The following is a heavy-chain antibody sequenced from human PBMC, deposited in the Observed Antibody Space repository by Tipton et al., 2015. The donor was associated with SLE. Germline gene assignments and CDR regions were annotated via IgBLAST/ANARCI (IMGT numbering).Heavy chain of an antibody. CDR1: GFTFSSYE. CDR3: ASSSPSIAAAGHYYMDV. D-gene: IGHD6-13*01. Sequence: SLRLSCAASGFTFSSYEMNWVRQAPGKGLERVSYISSSSSYIYYADSVKGRFTISRDNAKNSLYLQMNSLRAEDTAVYYCASSSPSIAAAGHYYMDVWGKGTTVTVSS. J-gene: IGHJ6*03. V-gene: IGHV3-21*05. CDR2: ISSSSSYI.